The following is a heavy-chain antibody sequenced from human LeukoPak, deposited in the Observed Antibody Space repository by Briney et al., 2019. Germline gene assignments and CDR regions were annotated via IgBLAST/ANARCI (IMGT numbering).Heavy chain of an antibody. CDR1: GFTFSAFV. D-gene: IGHD1-26*01. J-gene: IGHJ4*02. CDR2: IRSKSNNYAT. CDR3: TSGTDGY. Sequence: GGSLRLSCEGSGFTFSAFVIHWVRQASGKGLEWVGRIRSKSNNYATAYVASVKARFTISRDDSENTAFLQMNSLKTEDTAVYYCTSGTDGYWGQGTLVTVSS. V-gene: IGHV3-73*01.